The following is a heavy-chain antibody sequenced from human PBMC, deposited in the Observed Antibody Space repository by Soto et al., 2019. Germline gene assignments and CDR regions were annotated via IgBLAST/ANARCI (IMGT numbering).Heavy chain of an antibody. D-gene: IGHD1-1*01. CDR3: ARLEHNFGPHDY. V-gene: IGHV1-18*01. CDR1: GYTFSSYG. Sequence: QVQLAQSGAEVKKPGASVTVSCKASGYTFSSYGISWERQAPGQGLEWVGWISVHNGYTKYATELQGRVTMTTDTSTSTAYMELRSLRSDDSAVYFCARLEHNFGPHDYWGQGTLVTVTS. J-gene: IGHJ4*02. CDR2: ISVHNGYT.